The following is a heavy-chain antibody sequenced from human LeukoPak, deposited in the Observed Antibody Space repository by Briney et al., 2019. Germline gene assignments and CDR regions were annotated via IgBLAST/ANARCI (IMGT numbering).Heavy chain of an antibody. CDR1: GFTFSSYN. CDR2: ISSSSSYI. D-gene: IGHD3-3*01. V-gene: IGHV3-21*01. Sequence: GGSLRLSCAASGFTFSSYNMNWVRQAPGKGLEWVSSISSSSSYIYYADSVKGRFTISRDNAKNSLYLQMNSLRAEDTAVYYCARRLRYDFWSPNYYFDYWGQGTLVTVSS. J-gene: IGHJ4*02. CDR3: ARRLRYDFWSPNYYFDY.